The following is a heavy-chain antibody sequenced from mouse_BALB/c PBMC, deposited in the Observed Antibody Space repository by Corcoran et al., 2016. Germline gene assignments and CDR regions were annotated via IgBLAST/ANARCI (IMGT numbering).Heavy chain of an antibody. J-gene: IGHJ3*01. Sequence: QVTLTESGPGILRPSQTLSLTCSFSGFSLSTSVMGVNWIRQPSGKGLEWLAHIYWDDDKRYNPSLKSRLTISKDTSRNQVFLKITSVDTADTDTDYCAGMMITTGFAYWGQGTLVTVTA. CDR1: GFSLSTSVMG. D-gene: IGHD2-4*01. CDR2: IYWDDDK. CDR3: AGMMITTGFAY. V-gene: IGHV8-12*01.